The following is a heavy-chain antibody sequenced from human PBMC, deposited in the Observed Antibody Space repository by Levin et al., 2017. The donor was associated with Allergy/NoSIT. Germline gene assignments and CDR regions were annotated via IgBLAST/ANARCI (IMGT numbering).Heavy chain of an antibody. V-gene: IGHV3-15*01. Sequence: GGSLRLSCAASEFTFNNAWMSWVRQAPGKGLEWVGRIKSKTDGGTTDYAAPVKGRFTISRDDSKNTLYLQMNSLKTEDTAVYYCTTDGVRGVIPFDYWGQGTLVTVSS. CDR1: EFTFNNAW. D-gene: IGHD3-10*01. CDR3: TTDGVRGVIPFDY. J-gene: IGHJ4*02. CDR2: IKSKTDGGTT.